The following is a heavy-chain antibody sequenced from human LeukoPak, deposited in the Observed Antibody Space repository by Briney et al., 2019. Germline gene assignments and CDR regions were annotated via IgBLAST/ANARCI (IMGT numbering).Heavy chain of an antibody. V-gene: IGHV1-69*13. Sequence: SVKVSCKASGYTFTSYYMHWVRQAPGQGLEWMGGIIPIFGTANYAQKFQGRVTITADESTSTAYMELSSLRSEDTAVYYCARAGVNSYGYNGWGQGTLVTVSS. CDR1: GYTFTSYY. CDR2: IIPIFGTA. J-gene: IGHJ4*02. D-gene: IGHD5-18*01. CDR3: ARAGVNSYGYNG.